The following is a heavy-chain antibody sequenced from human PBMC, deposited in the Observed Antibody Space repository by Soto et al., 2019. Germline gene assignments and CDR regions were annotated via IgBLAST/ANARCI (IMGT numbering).Heavy chain of an antibody. J-gene: IGHJ4*02. D-gene: IGHD6-19*01. CDR2: MSGESGFK. CDR3: ATDGDSSGGWYFNGDYFNF. V-gene: IGHV3-21*01. Sequence: GGSLRLSCEASGFNIRSFNMNWVRQAPGKGLEWVASMSGESGFKYYTEAVKGRFTISRDNARNSLFLQMDFLDVEDTALYYCATDGDSSGGWYFNGDYFNFWGQGTLVTVSS. CDR1: GFNIRSFN.